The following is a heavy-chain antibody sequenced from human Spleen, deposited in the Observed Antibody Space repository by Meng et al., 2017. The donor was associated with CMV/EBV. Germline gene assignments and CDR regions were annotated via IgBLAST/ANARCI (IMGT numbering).Heavy chain of an antibody. Sequence: GSLRLSCTVSGGSISSSSYYWGWIRQPPGKGLEWIGSIYYSGSTYYNPSLKSRVTISVDTSKNQFSLKLSSVTAADTAVYYCATRSSGWDTDAFDIWGQGTVVTVSS. CDR2: IYYSGST. D-gene: IGHD6-19*01. J-gene: IGHJ3*02. CDR3: ATRSSGWDTDAFDI. CDR1: GGSISSSSYY. V-gene: IGHV4-39*01.